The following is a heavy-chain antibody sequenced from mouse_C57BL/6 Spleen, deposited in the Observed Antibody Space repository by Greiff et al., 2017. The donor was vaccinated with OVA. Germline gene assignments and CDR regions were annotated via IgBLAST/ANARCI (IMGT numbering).Heavy chain of an antibody. V-gene: IGHV1-82*01. Sequence: QVQLKESGPELVKPGASVKISCKASGYAFSSSWMNWVKQRPGKGLEWIGRIYPGDGDTNYNGKFKGKATLTADKSSSTAYMQLSSLTSEDSAVYFCASYYGSSYSAWFAYWGQGTLVTVSA. CDR2: IYPGDGDT. D-gene: IGHD1-1*01. CDR1: GYAFSSSW. J-gene: IGHJ3*01. CDR3: ASYYGSSYSAWFAY.